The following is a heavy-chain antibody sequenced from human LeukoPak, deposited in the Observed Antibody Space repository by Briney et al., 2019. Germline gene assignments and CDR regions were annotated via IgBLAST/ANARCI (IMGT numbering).Heavy chain of an antibody. CDR1: GFTFSSYV. V-gene: IGHV3-30*04. J-gene: IGHJ4*02. CDR2: ISYDGSNK. D-gene: IGHD1-14*01. CDR3: ARAETWTTPSDY. Sequence: PGRSLRLSCAASGFTFSSYVMQWVRQAPGKGLEWVAVISYDGSNKYYADSVKGRFTISRDNPKNTLYLQMNSLRAEDTAVYYCARAETWTTPSDYWGQGTLVTVSS.